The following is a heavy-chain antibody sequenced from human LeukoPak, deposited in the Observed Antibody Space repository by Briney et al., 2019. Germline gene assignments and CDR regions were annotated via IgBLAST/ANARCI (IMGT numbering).Heavy chain of an antibody. D-gene: IGHD3-22*01. V-gene: IGHV5-51*01. CDR2: IYPGDSES. J-gene: IGHJ4*02. Sequence: GESLKISCKGSGYSFTSYWIGWVRQMPGKGLEWMGIIYPGDSESRYSPSFQGQVTISADKSISTAYLQWSSLKASDTAMYYCARGSRVFAHYDSSGYYSAFDIWGQGTLVTVSS. CDR3: ARGSRVFAHYDSSGYYSAFDI. CDR1: GYSFTSYW.